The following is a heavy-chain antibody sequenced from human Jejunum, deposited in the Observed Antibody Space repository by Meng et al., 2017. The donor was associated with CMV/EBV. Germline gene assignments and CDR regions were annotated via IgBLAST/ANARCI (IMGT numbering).Heavy chain of an antibody. CDR1: FTVSSNY. J-gene: IGHJ4*02. Sequence: FTVSSNYMSWVRQAPGKGLEWVSVIYSGGSTYYADSVKGRFTISRDNSKNTLYLQMNSLRAEDTAVYYCARDSRTYGGNSGLVDYWGQGTLVTVSS. D-gene: IGHD4-23*01. CDR2: IYSGGST. V-gene: IGHV3-53*01. CDR3: ARDSRTYGGNSGLVDY.